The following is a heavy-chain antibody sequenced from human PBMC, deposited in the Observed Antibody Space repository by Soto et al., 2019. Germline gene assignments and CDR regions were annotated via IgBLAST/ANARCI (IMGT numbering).Heavy chain of an antibody. Sequence: PSETLSLTCYMSGDSYSISTYSWSWIRQPPGKALQWIGFIYQSGVTSYNPSLASRVSISLDRSNNQCSLKLKSVTAADTAVYFCAGMPYTSGLRFDPWGTGT. V-gene: IGHV4-30-2*01. J-gene: IGHJ5*02. CDR1: GDSYSISTYS. CDR2: IYQSGVT. CDR3: AGMPYTSGLRFDP. D-gene: IGHD6-19*01.